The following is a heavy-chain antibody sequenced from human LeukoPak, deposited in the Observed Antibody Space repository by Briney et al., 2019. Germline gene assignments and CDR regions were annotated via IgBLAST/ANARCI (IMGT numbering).Heavy chain of an antibody. D-gene: IGHD3-3*01. Sequence: GASVKVSCKASGDTFTNYYMHWVRQAPGQGLEWMGIINPTGDSTRYAQKFQSRVTMTRDTSTSTVYMELSSLRSEDTAVYYCARWAGARPGGYYDFWTGPYDYWGQGSLVTVSS. CDR1: GDTFTNYY. CDR3: ARWAGARPGGYYDFWTGPYDY. CDR2: INPTGDST. J-gene: IGHJ4*02. V-gene: IGHV1-46*01.